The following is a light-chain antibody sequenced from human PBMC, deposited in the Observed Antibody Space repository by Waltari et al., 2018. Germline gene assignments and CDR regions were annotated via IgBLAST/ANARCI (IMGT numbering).Light chain of an antibody. V-gene: IGLV1-44*01. CDR2: SNN. J-gene: IGLJ2*01. CDR3: ATWDDSLNGRVV. CDR1: RSTIGTQT. Sequence: QSVLTQPPSASGTPGPRVTISCSGTRSTIGTQTVNWYQQLPATAPKLPIYSNNQRPSGVPDRFSGSKSVTSASLAISGLQSEDAADYYCATWDDSLNGRVVFGGGTKLTVL.